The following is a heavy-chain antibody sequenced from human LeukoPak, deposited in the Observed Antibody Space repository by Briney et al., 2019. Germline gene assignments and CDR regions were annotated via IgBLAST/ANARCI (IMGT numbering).Heavy chain of an antibody. V-gene: IGHV1-2*06. Sequence: ASVKVSCKASGYTFTGYYMHWVRQAPGQGLEWMGRINPNSGGTNYAQKFQGRVTMSRDTSISTAYMELSRPRSDDTAVYYCARDLIAVAKGDYWGQGTLVTVSS. D-gene: IGHD6-19*01. CDR2: INPNSGGT. J-gene: IGHJ4*02. CDR1: GYTFTGYY. CDR3: ARDLIAVAKGDY.